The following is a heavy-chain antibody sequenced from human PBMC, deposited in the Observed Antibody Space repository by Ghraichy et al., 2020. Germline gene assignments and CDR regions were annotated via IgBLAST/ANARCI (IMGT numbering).Heavy chain of an antibody. CDR1: GGSISSGGYS. D-gene: IGHD4-23*01. J-gene: IGHJ4*02. V-gene: IGHV4-30-2*01. Sequence: SETLSLTCAVSGGSISSGGYSWSWIRQPPGKGLEWIGYIYHSGSTYYNPSLKSRVTISVDRSKNQFSLKLSSVTAADTAVYYCARGDDYGGIDYWGQGTLVTVSS. CDR2: IYHSGST. CDR3: ARGDDYGGIDY.